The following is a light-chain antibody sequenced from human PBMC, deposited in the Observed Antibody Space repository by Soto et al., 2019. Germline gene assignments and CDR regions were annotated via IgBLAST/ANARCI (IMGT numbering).Light chain of an antibody. CDR2: DVR. Sequence: QSALTQPASVSGSPGQSITISCTGTRSDLGGYNFVSWFQVHPGKAPKLLIFDVRRRPSGVSSRFSGSKSGNTASLTISGLQPEDEADYYCSSYTTSSAHVFGGGTKLTVL. J-gene: IGLJ2*01. CDR3: SSYTTSSAHV. V-gene: IGLV2-14*03. CDR1: RSDLGGYNF.